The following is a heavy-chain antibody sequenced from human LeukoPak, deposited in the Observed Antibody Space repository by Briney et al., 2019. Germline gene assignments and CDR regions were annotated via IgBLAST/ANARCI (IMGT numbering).Heavy chain of an antibody. J-gene: IGHJ4*02. D-gene: IGHD6-13*01. Sequence: PSETLSLTCTVSGGSISSGSYYWSWIRQPAGKGLEWIGRIYTSGSTNYNPSLKSRVTISVDTSKNQFSLKLSSVTAADTAVYYCAREETEAGTANGYWGQGTLITVSS. V-gene: IGHV4-61*02. CDR1: GGSISSGSYY. CDR3: AREETEAGTANGY. CDR2: IYTSGST.